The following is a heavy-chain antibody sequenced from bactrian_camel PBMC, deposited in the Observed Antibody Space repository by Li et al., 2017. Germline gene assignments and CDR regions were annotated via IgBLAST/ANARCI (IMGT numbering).Heavy chain of an antibody. CDR2: IYSDGSYT. CDR3: ASATNNY. V-gene: IGHV3-2*01. Sequence: HVQLVESGGDLVQPGGTLRLSCATSGFTFSSYYMSWVRQAPGKGLEWVSTIYSDGSYTYYADSVKGRFSISRDNAKNTLFLQMNSLKTEDTGVYYCASATNNYWGQGTQVTVS. CDR1: GFTFSSYY. J-gene: IGHJ4*01.